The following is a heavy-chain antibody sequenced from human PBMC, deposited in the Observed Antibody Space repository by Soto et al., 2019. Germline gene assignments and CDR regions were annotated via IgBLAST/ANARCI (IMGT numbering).Heavy chain of an antibody. D-gene: IGHD1-26*01. CDR2: IIPIFGTA. J-gene: IGHJ5*02. Sequence: ASVKVSCKASGGTFSSYAISWVRQAPGQGLEWMGGIIPIFGTANYAQKFQGRVTITADKSTSTAYMELSSLRSEDTAVYYCARGGGSYYPRTFNWFDPWGQGTLVTV. V-gene: IGHV1-69*06. CDR3: ARGGGSYYPRTFNWFDP. CDR1: GGTFSSYA.